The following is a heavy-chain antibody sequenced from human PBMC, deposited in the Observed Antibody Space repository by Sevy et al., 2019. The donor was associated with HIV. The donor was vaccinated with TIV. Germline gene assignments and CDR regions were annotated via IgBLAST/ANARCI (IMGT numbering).Heavy chain of an antibody. CDR2: IYPGDSDT. J-gene: IGHJ4*02. V-gene: IGHV5-51*01. CDR3: ARLSVLWFGELLSPLDY. Sequence: GESLKISCKGSGYNFISYWIGWVRQMPGKGLEWMGIIYPGDSDTRYSPSFQGQVTISADNSISTTYLQWNSLKASDTAMYYCARLSVLWFGELLSPLDYWGQGTLVTVSS. D-gene: IGHD3-10*01. CDR1: GYNFISYW.